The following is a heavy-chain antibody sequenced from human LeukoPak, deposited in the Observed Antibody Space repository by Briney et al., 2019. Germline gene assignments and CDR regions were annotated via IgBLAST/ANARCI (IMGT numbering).Heavy chain of an antibody. D-gene: IGHD1-14*01. CDR1: LDFTTRNF. V-gene: IGHV4-4*02. CDR2: SHRSGST. J-gene: IGHJ4*02. CDR3: AREIVGGFNPGAY. Sequence: SETLSLTCIFCLDFTTRNFWSWVRQPRGKGLEGIGESHRSGSTNYNPPLQSRVTISIDRPKNQIALELSSVTAADTAVYYCAREIVGGFNPGAYWGQGTLVTVSS.